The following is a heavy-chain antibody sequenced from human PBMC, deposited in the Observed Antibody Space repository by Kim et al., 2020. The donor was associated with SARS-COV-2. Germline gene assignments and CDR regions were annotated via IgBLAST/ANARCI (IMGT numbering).Heavy chain of an antibody. V-gene: IGHV1-2*04. Sequence: ASVKVSCKASGYTFTGYYMHWVRQAPGQGLEWMGWINPNSGGTNYAQKFQGWVTMTRDTSISTAYMELSRLRSDDTAVYYCAASFGYSSSWYVYWGQGTLVTVSS. CDR2: INPNSGGT. CDR1: GYTFTGYY. J-gene: IGHJ4*02. CDR3: AASFGYSSSWYVY. D-gene: IGHD6-13*01.